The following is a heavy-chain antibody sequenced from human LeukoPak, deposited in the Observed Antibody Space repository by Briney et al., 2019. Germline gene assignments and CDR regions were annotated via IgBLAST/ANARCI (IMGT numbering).Heavy chain of an antibody. J-gene: IGHJ4*02. Sequence: GGSLRLSCAVSGFTITSYAMNWVRQAPGKGLEWVSTISASTDSTYYTDSVKGRFTISRDNFRNMLHLEMNSLRAEDTAVYYCPKGGAVPWTGLYYWGQGTLVTVSS. CDR2: ISASTDST. D-gene: IGHD6-19*01. CDR1: GFTITSYA. CDR3: PKGGAVPWTGLYY. V-gene: IGHV3-23*01.